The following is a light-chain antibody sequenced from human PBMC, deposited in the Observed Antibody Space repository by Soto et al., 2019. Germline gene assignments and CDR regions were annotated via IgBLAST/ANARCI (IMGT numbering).Light chain of an antibody. CDR1: QSVSIY. Sequence: EVVLTQSPATLSLSPGERATLSCRASQSVSIYLAWYQQKPGQAPRLLISDASNRATGIPARFSGSGSGTDFILTISSLEPEDFAVYYCQRRNNWPYTFVQGTKLEIK. V-gene: IGKV3-11*01. CDR3: QRRNNWPYT. J-gene: IGKJ2*01. CDR2: DAS.